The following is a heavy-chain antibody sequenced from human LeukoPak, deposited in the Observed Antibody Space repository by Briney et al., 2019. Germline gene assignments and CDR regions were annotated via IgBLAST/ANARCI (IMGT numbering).Heavy chain of an antibody. J-gene: IGHJ3*02. CDR3: ASWVLGAFDI. D-gene: IGHD3-16*01. V-gene: IGHV4-59*01. Sequence: SETLFLTCTVSGGSISSYYWSWIRQPPGKGLEWIGYIYYSGSTNYNPSLKSRVTISVDTSKNQFSLKLSSVTAADTAVYYCASWVLGAFDIWGQGTMVTVSS. CDR2: IYYSGST. CDR1: GGSISSYY.